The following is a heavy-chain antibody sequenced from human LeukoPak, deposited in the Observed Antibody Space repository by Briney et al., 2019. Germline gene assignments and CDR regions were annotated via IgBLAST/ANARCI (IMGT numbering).Heavy chain of an antibody. CDR1: GYTFTGYY. CDR3: ATPLGPSYGSGSGFDY. J-gene: IGHJ4*02. Sequence: ASVKVSCKASGYTFTGYYMHWVRQAPGQGLEWMGWINPNSGGTNYAQKFQGRVTMTRDTSISTAYMELSRLRSDDTAVYCCATPLGPSYGSGSGFDYWGQGTLVTVSS. V-gene: IGHV1-2*02. CDR2: INPNSGGT. D-gene: IGHD3-10*01.